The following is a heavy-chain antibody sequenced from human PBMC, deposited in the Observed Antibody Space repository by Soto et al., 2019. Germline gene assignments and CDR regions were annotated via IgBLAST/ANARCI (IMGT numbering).Heavy chain of an antibody. Sequence: SGTLSLTCSVSGGSVRSGSYYWSWIRQPPGKGLEWIGYIYFSGSTDYNPSLKSRVTISVDTSKNQFSLKLSSLTAADTAVYYCARERTGDPTFFDYWGQGTLVTVSS. CDR1: GGSVRSGSYY. D-gene: IGHD1-1*01. V-gene: IGHV4-61*01. CDR3: ARERTGDPTFFDY. J-gene: IGHJ4*02. CDR2: IYFSGST.